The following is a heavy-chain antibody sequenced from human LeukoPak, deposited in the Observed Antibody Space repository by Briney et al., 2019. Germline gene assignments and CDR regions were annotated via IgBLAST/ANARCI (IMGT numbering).Heavy chain of an antibody. CDR1: GSRFTTYW. CDR3: GRVGYDILTGYRLGFDP. J-gene: IGHJ5*02. Sequence: GESLKISCKNSGSRFTTYWIGWVRQMPGKGLEWVSYISSSGGSVYYADSVKGRFTISRDNGKNSLYLQMSSLRAEDTAVYYCGRVGYDILTGYRLGFDPWGQGTLVTVSS. D-gene: IGHD3-9*01. CDR2: ISSSGGSV. V-gene: IGHV3-48*04.